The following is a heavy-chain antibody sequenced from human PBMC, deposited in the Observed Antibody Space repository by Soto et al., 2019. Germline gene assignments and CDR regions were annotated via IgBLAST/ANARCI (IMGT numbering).Heavy chain of an antibody. CDR3: ARDATKSYYYDSSGYTNAFDI. Sequence: GGSLRLSCAASGFTFSSYFMSWVRQAPGKGLEWVANIKQDGSEKYYVDSVKGRFTISRDNAKNSLYLQMNSLRAEDTAVYYCARDATKSYYYDSSGYTNAFDIWGKGTMVTVSS. CDR1: GFTFSSYF. V-gene: IGHV3-7*05. CDR2: IKQDGSEK. J-gene: IGHJ3*02. D-gene: IGHD3-22*01.